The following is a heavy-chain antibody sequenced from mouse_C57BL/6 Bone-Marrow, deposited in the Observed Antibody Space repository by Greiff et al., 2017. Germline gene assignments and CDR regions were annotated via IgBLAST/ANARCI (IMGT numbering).Heavy chain of an antibody. V-gene: IGHV1-26*01. J-gene: IGHJ3*01. CDR3: ARDYYDYDAGPWFAY. CDR2: INPNNGGT. CDR1: GYTFTDYY. D-gene: IGHD2-4*01. Sequence: EVQLQQSGPELVKPGASVKISCKASGYTFTDYYMNWVKQSHGKSLEWIGDINPNNGGTSYNQKFKGKATLTVDKSSSTAYMELRSLTSEDSAVYYCARDYYDYDAGPWFAYWGQGTLVTVSA.